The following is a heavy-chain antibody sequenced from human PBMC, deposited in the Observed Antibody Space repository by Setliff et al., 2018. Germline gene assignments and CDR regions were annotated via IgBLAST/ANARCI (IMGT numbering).Heavy chain of an antibody. CDR2: IQSTGNT. CDR1: GASIRSGSHY. J-gene: IGHJ4*02. CDR3: AGTPALGTSWLSPFDY. Sequence: SETLSLTCTVSGASIRSGSHYWSWIRQPAGKGLEWIGLIQSTGNTNYNPSLQSRVTISIDTSKNQFSLKMSSVTAADTAMYYCAGTPALGTSWLSPFDYWGQGTLVTVS. D-gene: IGHD5-12*01. V-gene: IGHV4-61*02.